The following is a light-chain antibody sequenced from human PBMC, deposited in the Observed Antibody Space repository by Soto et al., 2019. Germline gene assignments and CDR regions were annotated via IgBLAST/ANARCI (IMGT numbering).Light chain of an antibody. CDR2: LNSDGSH. Sequence: QPVLTQSPSASASLGASVKLTCTLDSGHSNYAIAWHQLQPEKGPRYLMKLNSDGSHSKGDGIPDRFSGSSSGAERYLTISSLQSEDEADYSCQTWGSGFRVFGGGTKVTVL. CDR3: QTWGSGFRV. J-gene: IGLJ3*02. V-gene: IGLV4-69*01. CDR1: SGHSNYA.